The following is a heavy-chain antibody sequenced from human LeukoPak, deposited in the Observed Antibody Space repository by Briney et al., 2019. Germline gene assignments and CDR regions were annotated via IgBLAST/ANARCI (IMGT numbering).Heavy chain of an antibody. CDR3: ARVSWDGWFDP. J-gene: IGHJ5*02. Sequence: SETLSLTCTVSGGSISSSSYYWGWIRQPPGKGLEWIGSIYYSGSTYYNPSLKSRVAISVDTSKNQFSLKLSSVTAADTAVYYCARVSWDGWFDPWGQGTLVTVSS. V-gene: IGHV4-39*07. D-gene: IGHD1-26*01. CDR1: GGSISSSSYY. CDR2: IYYSGST.